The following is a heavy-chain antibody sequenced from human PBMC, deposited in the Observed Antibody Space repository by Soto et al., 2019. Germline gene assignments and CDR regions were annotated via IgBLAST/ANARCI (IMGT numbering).Heavy chain of an antibody. J-gene: IGHJ5*02. D-gene: IGHD3-10*01. Sequence: GGSLRLSCAASGFTFSSYAMSWVRQAPGKGLEWVSAISGSGGSTYYADSVKGRFTISRDNFKNTLYLQMNSLRAEDTAVYYCAKGKRGPPTNWFDPWGQGTLVTVSS. CDR2: ISGSGGST. CDR1: GFTFSSYA. V-gene: IGHV3-23*01. CDR3: AKGKRGPPTNWFDP.